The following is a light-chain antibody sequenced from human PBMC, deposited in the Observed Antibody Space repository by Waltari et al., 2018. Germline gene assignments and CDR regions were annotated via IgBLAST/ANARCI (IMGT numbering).Light chain of an antibody. CDR3: VLSMGSGIWV. CDR1: SGSVSTTYY. J-gene: IGLJ3*02. Sequence: QTVVTQEPSLSVSPGGTVTLTCGLSSGSVSTTYYPSWYQQAPSQAPRTPIFDTNPRSSGVPDRFSGSILDNKAALTITGAQADDESDYYCVLSMGSGIWVFGGGTKLTVL. CDR2: DTN. V-gene: IGLV8-61*01.